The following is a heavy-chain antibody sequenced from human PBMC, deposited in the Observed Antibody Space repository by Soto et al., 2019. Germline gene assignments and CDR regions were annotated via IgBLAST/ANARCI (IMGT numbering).Heavy chain of an antibody. CDR2: IYHSGST. Sequence: QLQLQESGSGLVKPSQTLSLTCAVSGGSISSGGYSWSWIRQPPGKGLEWIGYIYHSGSTYYNPSTKSRVTISVDRSKNQFSLKLSSVTPADTAVYYCARAHGSGWGAFEIWGQGTMVTVSS. CDR1: GGSISSGGYS. D-gene: IGHD3-10*01. CDR3: ARAHGSGWGAFEI. J-gene: IGHJ3*02. V-gene: IGHV4-30-2*01.